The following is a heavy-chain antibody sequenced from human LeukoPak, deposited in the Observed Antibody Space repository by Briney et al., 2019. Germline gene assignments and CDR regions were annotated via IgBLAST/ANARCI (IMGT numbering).Heavy chain of an antibody. V-gene: IGHV1-18*04. CDR3: ARAARRRDNWFDP. CDR2: ISAYNGNT. CDR1: GYTFTSYG. J-gene: IGHJ5*02. Sequence: ASVYVSCKASGYTFTSYGISWVRQAPGQGLEWIGWISAYNGNTNYAQKLQGRVTMTTDTSTSTAYMELRSLRSDDTAVYYCARAARRRDNWFDPWGQGTLVTVSS.